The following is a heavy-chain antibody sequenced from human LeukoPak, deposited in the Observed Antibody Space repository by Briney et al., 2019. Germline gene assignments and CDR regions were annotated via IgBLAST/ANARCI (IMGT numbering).Heavy chain of an antibody. V-gene: IGHV4-39*01. Sequence: SETLSLTCTVSGGSISSSSYYWGWIRQPPGKGLAWIGSIYYSGSTYYNPSLKSRVTISVDTSKNQFSLKLSSVTAADTAVYYCARGSTYLAWLVGKYYFDYWGQGTLVTVSS. CDR2: IYYSGST. D-gene: IGHD6-19*01. J-gene: IGHJ4*02. CDR1: GGSISSSSYY. CDR3: ARGSTYLAWLVGKYYFDY.